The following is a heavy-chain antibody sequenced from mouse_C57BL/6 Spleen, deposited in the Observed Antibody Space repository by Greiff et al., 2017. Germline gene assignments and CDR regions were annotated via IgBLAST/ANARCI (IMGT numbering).Heavy chain of an antibody. D-gene: IGHD2-10*01. CDR1: GYTFTSYG. CDR3: ARCRAYYDNWDAMDY. V-gene: IGHV1-55*01. Sequence: QVQLLQPGADFVKPGASLKLSCTASGYTFTSYGITWVRQTPEQGLEWIGNIYPGSGCTNYNEKLKSQATLTVDTAYSKPYMQLSRLTSEDSAVYYCARCRAYYDNWDAMDYWGQGTSVTVSS. CDR2: IYPGSGCT. J-gene: IGHJ4*01.